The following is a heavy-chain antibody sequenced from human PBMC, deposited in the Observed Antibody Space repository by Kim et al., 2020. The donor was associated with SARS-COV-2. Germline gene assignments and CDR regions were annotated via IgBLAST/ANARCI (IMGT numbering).Heavy chain of an antibody. Sequence: GGSLRLSCAASGFTFSSYAMHWVRQAPGKGLEWVAVISYDGSNKYYADSVKGRFTISRDNSKNTLYLQMNSLRAEDTAVYYCARERMIVVDLFDYWGQGT. CDR1: GFTFSSYA. J-gene: IGHJ4*02. CDR3: ARERMIVVDLFDY. CDR2: ISYDGSNK. V-gene: IGHV3-30*04. D-gene: IGHD3-22*01.